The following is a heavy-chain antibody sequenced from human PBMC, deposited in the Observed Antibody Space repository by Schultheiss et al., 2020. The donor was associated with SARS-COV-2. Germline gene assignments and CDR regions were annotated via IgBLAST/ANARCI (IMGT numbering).Heavy chain of an antibody. V-gene: IGHV3-23*01. Sequence: GESLKISCAASGFTFSSFGMSWVRQAPGKGLEWVSGISGRGASTYYADSVKGRFIISRDNSRNTLYLQTNSLRAEDTAVYYCARDQVAPFDYWGQGTLVTVSS. CDR2: ISGRGAST. J-gene: IGHJ4*02. CDR3: ARDQVAPFDY. CDR1: GFTFSSFG.